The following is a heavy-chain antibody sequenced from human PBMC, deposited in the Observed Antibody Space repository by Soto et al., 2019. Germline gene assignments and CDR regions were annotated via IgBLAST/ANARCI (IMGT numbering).Heavy chain of an antibody. V-gene: IGHV1-69*02. CDR1: GGTFSSYT. CDR3: AGTPLGYCTNGGCPTLDY. CDR2: IIPILGIA. D-gene: IGHD2-8*01. Sequence: VQLVQSGAEVKKPGSSVKVSCKASGGTFSSYTISWVRQAPGQGLEWMGRIIPILGIANYAQKFQGRVTITADKSTSTAYMELSSLRSEDTAVYYCAGTPLGYCTNGGCPTLDYWGQGTLVTVSS. J-gene: IGHJ4*02.